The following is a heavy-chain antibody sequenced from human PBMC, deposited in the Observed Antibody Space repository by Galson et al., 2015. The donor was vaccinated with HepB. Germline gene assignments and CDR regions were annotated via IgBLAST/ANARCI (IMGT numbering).Heavy chain of an antibody. CDR1: GFTFSSYA. Sequence: SLRLSCAASGFTFSSYAMSWVRQAPGKGLEWVSAISGSGGSTYYADSVKGRFTISGDNSKNTLYLQMNSLRAEDTAVYYCAKGLGYSSSWYVPNFDYWGQGTLVTVSS. J-gene: IGHJ4*02. CDR2: ISGSGGST. CDR3: AKGLGYSSSWYVPNFDY. D-gene: IGHD6-13*01. V-gene: IGHV3-23*01.